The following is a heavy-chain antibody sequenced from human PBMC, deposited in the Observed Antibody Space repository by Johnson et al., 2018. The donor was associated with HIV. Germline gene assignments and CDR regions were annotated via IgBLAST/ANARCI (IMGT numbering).Heavy chain of an antibody. CDR1: GFTLSSNC. CDR2: LYSGGNT. D-gene: IGHD3-22*01. V-gene: IGHV3-66*03. CDR3: AKDVGNYWPDSFDI. J-gene: IGHJ3*02. Sequence: VQLVESGGGLIQPGGSLRLSCAASGFTLSSNCMTWVRQAPGKGLEWVSVLYSGGNTYYADSVQGRFTISRDKSENTLYLQMNSLRDEDTAVYYCAKDVGNYWPDSFDIWGQGTMVTVSS.